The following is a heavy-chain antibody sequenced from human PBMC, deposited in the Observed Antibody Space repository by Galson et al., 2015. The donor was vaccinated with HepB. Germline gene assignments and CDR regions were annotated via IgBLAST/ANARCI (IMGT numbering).Heavy chain of an antibody. CDR2: INPSGGST. CDR3: ARELLWFGEFQGYYYYYGMDV. Sequence: SVKVSCKASGDTFSSYTFNWVRQAPGQGLEWMGIINPSGGSTSYAQKFQGRVTMTRDTSTSTVYMELSSLRSEDTAVYYCARELLWFGEFQGYYYYYGMDVWGQGTTVTVSS. J-gene: IGHJ6*02. D-gene: IGHD3-10*01. V-gene: IGHV1-46*03. CDR1: GDTFSSYT.